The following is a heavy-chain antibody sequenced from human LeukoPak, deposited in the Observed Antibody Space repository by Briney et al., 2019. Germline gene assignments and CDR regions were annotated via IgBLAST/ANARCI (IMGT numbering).Heavy chain of an antibody. V-gene: IGHV4-59*02. D-gene: IGHD6-19*01. CDR1: GGSVSSYY. CDR2: IYYSGST. J-gene: IGHJ6*02. CDR3: ARVSPYSSGWYPTDYYYYGMDV. Sequence: SETLSLTCTVSGGSVSSYYWSWIQQPPGKGLEWIGYIYYSGSTNYNPSLKSRVTISVDTSKDQFSLKLSSVTAADTAVYYCARVSPYSSGWYPTDYYYYGMDVWGQGTTVTVSS.